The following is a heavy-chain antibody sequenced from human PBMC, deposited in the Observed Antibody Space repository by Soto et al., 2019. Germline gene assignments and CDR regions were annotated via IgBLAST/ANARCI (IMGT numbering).Heavy chain of an antibody. J-gene: IGHJ4*02. V-gene: IGHV3-30-3*01. D-gene: IGHD3-16*01. CDR2: MSYDGSNK. Sequence: QVQLVESGGGVVQPGRSLRLSCAASGFTFSSYAMHWVRRAPGKGLEWMAGMSYDGSNKYYAYSVKGRFTISRDNSKNSLYLQMTSLRPEDTALYYCARDGGAYWGQGTLVIVSS. CDR3: ARDGGAY. CDR1: GFTFSSYA.